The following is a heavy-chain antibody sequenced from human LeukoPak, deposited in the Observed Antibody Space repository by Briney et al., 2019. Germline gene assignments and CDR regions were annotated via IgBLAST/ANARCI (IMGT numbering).Heavy chain of an antibody. CDR3: AKGDYGDYGPFDY. J-gene: IGHJ4*02. CDR1: GFTFDDYA. V-gene: IGHV3-9*01. Sequence: GGSLRLSCAASGFTFDDYAMHWVRQAPGKGLEWVSGISWNSGSIGYADSVKGRFTISRDNAENSLYLQMNSLRAEDTALYYCAKGDYGDYGPFDYWGQGTLVTVSS. CDR2: ISWNSGSI. D-gene: IGHD4-17*01.